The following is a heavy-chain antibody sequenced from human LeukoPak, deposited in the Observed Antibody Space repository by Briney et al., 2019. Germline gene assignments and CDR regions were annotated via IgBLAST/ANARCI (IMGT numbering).Heavy chain of an antibody. CDR2: IYYSGST. J-gene: IGHJ4*02. D-gene: IGHD3-9*01. CDR1: GGSISSGDYY. CDR3: ASYLLSPFDWLLFDY. V-gene: IGHV4-30-4*08. Sequence: SETLSLTCTVSGGSISSGDYYWSWIRQPPGKGLEWIGYIYYSGSTYYNPSLKSRVTISVDTSKNQFSLKLSSVTAADTAVYYCASYLLSPFDWLLFDYWGQGTLVTVSS.